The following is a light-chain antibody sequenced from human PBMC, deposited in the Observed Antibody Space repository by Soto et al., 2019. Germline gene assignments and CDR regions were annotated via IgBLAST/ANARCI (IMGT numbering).Light chain of an antibody. Sequence: DIQMTQSPSTLSASVGDRVTITCRARQSIRSWLAWYRQKPGKAPKPLIYDASSLESGVPSRCSGSGSGTEFTLTISSLQPDDFATYYCQQYRAFGQGTKVDIK. J-gene: IGKJ1*01. V-gene: IGKV1-5*01. CDR1: QSIRSW. CDR3: QQYRA. CDR2: DAS.